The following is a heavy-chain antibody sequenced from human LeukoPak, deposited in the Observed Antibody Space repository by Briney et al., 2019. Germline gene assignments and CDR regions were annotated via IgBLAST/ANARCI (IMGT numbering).Heavy chain of an antibody. CDR2: IIPIFGTA. CDR1: GGTFSSYA. CDR3: ARPSRLYCSSTSCYGGVPYYYYYYGMDV. V-gene: IGHV1-69*01. Sequence: SVKVSCKASGGTFSSYAISWVRQAPGQGLEWMGGIIPIFGTANYAQKFQGRVTITADESTSTAYMELSSLRSEDTAVYYCARPSRLYCSSTSCYGGVPYYYYYYGMDVWGQGTTVTVSS. J-gene: IGHJ6*02. D-gene: IGHD2-2*01.